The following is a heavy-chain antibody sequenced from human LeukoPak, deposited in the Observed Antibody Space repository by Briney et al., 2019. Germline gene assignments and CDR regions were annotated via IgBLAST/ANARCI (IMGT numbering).Heavy chain of an antibody. CDR3: AKFWELQDAFDI. CDR1: GFTFSSYA. J-gene: IGHJ3*02. D-gene: IGHD1-26*01. Sequence: GGSLRLSCVASGFTFSSYAMHWVRQAPGKGLEWVAVISYDGSSKYYADSVKGRFTISRDNSKNTLYLQMNSLRAEDTAVYYCAKFWELQDAFDIWGQGAMVTVSS. CDR2: ISYDGSSK. V-gene: IGHV3-30-3*02.